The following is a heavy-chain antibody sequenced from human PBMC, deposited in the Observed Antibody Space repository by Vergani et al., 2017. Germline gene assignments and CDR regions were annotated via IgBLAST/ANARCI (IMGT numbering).Heavy chain of an antibody. CDR3: VGGTAQGTYYYDSSGYVY. J-gene: IGHJ4*02. CDR2: VIPIFGTA. V-gene: IGHV1-69*01. Sequence: QVQLVQSGAEVKKPGSSVKVSCKASGGTFSSYAISWVRQAPGQGLEWMGGVIPIFGTANYAQNFQGRVTITADESTSTAYMELSSLRSEDTAVYYCVGGTAQGTYYYDSSGYVYWGQGTLVTVSS. CDR1: GGTFSSYA. D-gene: IGHD3-22*01.